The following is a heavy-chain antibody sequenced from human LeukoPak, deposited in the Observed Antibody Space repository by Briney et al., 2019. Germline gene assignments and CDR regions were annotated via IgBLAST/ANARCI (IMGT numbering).Heavy chain of an antibody. Sequence: QPGGSLRLSCAASGFTFSSYGMHWVRQAPGKGLEWVAVISYDGSNKYYADSAKGRFTISRDNSKNTLYLQMNSLRAEDTAVYYCAKDRDDFWSGYFDYWGQGTLVTVSS. CDR1: GFTFSSYG. CDR2: ISYDGSNK. J-gene: IGHJ4*02. V-gene: IGHV3-30*18. D-gene: IGHD3-3*01. CDR3: AKDRDDFWSGYFDY.